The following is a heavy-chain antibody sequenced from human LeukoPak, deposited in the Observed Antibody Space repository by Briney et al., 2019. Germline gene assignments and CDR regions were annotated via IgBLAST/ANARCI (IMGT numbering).Heavy chain of an antibody. D-gene: IGHD3-10*01. Sequence: GESLRLSCAASGFTFTTYWMTWVRQAPGKGLEWVANINQDGSEKYFVDSVKGRFTISRDNAKNSLYLQMNSLRVEDTAVYYCAREGIAGYYFDYWGQGTLVTVSS. CDR3: AREGIAGYYFDY. CDR1: GFTFTTYW. V-gene: IGHV3-7*01. CDR2: INQDGSEK. J-gene: IGHJ4*02.